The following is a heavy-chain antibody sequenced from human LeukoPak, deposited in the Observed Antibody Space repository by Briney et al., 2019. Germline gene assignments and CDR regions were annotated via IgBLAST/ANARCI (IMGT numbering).Heavy chain of an antibody. J-gene: IGHJ4*02. D-gene: IGHD6-19*01. V-gene: IGHV3-30*02. Sequence: GGSLRLSCAGSGFSFSSYGMHWVRQAPGKGLEWMAFIRSDGSNKYYADSVKGRFTISRDNSENTLYLQMNSLRAEDTAVYYCARILDSAWGELGYWGQGTLVTVSS. CDR3: ARILDSAWGELGY. CDR2: IRSDGSNK. CDR1: GFSFSSYG.